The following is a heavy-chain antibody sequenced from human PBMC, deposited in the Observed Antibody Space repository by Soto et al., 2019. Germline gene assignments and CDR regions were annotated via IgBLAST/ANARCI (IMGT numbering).Heavy chain of an antibody. CDR3: ARESRFLEWLSLNWFDP. Sequence: GSLRLSCAASGFTFSSYSMNWVRQAPGKGLEWVSYISSSSSTIYYADSVKGRFTISRDNAKNLLYLQMNSLRDEDTAVYYCARESRFLEWLSLNWFDPWGQGTLVTVSS. CDR1: GFTFSSYS. D-gene: IGHD3-3*01. CDR2: ISSSSSTI. V-gene: IGHV3-48*02. J-gene: IGHJ5*02.